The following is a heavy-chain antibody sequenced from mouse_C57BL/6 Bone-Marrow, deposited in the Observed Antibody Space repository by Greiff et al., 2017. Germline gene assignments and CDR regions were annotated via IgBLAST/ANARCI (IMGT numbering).Heavy chain of an antibody. CDR3: ASVRDYYGSSYGAMDY. J-gene: IGHJ4*01. V-gene: IGHV1-81*01. Sequence: QVQLQQSGAELARPGASVKLSCKASGYTFTSYGISWVKQRTGQGLEWIGEIYPRSGNTYYNEKFKGKATLTADKSSSTAYMELRSLTSEDSAVYFCASVRDYYGSSYGAMDYWGQGIPVTVSS. CDR1: GYTFTSYG. CDR2: IYPRSGNT. D-gene: IGHD1-1*01.